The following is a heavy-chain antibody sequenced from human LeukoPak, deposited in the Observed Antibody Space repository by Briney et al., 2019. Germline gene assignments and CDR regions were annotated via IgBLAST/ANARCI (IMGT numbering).Heavy chain of an antibody. CDR3: ARAPDYDFWSGYYYYYYGMDV. CDR2: IYYSGST. D-gene: IGHD3-3*01. V-gene: IGHV4-59*01. Sequence: SETLSLTCTVSGGSISSYYWSWIRQPPGKGLEWIGYIYYSGSTNYNPSLKSRVTISVDTSKNQFSLKLSSVTAADTAVYYCARAPDYDFWSGYYYYYYGMDVWGQGTTVTVSS. CDR1: GGSISSYY. J-gene: IGHJ6*02.